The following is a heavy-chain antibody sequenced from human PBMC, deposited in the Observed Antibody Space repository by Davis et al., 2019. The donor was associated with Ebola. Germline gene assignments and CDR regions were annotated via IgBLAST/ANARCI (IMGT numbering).Heavy chain of an antibody. CDR2: ISSSSSYI. V-gene: IGHV3-21*04. D-gene: IGHD3-10*01. CDR1: GFTFSSYS. CDR3: ARGGTYYYGSGFDP. J-gene: IGHJ5*02. Sequence: GESLKISCAASGFTFSSYSMNWVRQAPGKGLEWVSSISSSSSYIYYADSVKGRFTISRDNAKNSLYLQMNSLRAEDTAVYYCARGGTYYYGSGFDPWGQGTLVTVSS.